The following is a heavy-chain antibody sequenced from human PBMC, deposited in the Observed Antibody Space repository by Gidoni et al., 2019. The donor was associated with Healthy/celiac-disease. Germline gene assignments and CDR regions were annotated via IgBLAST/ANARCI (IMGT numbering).Heavy chain of an antibody. CDR1: GLTFTSPA. J-gene: IGHJ2*01. D-gene: IGHD6-13*01. CDR2: IVVGSGNT. V-gene: IGHV1-58*01. CDR3: AADSSSWYGGFGWYFDL. Sequence: QMQLVQSGPEVKKPGTSVKVSCKASGLTFTSPAVQWVRQARGQRLEWIGWIVVGSGNTNYAQKFQERVTITRDMSTSTAYMGLSSLRSEDTAVYYCAADSSSWYGGFGWYFDLWGRGTLVTVSS.